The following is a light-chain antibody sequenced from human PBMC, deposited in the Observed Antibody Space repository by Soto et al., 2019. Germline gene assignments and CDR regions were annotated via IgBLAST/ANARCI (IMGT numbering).Light chain of an antibody. CDR3: QYYGNSPLT. Sequence: EILLTQSPGTLSLSLGERATLNFGASQSISTSSLAWYRQKPGQAPRLLIYGAFNRATGIPDRFSGGGSGTDFTLTITRLEPEDFAVYYCQYYGNSPLTFGQGTKVHIK. CDR2: GAF. CDR1: QSISTSS. V-gene: IGKV3-20*01. J-gene: IGKJ1*01.